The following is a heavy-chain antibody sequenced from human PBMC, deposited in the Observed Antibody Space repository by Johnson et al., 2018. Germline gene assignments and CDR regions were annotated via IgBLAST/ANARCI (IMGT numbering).Heavy chain of an antibody. Sequence: QVQLVESGGGVVQPGRSLRLSCAASGFTFSSYGMHWVRQAPGKGLEWVAVMSYDGSNKYYADSVKGRFTISRDNSKNTVDLQMNSLRAEDTAVYYWARDAAYCCVANCYPFFYYFMDVWGKGTTVTVSS. CDR3: ARDAAYCCVANCYPFFYYFMDV. D-gene: IGHD2-15*01. J-gene: IGHJ6*03. CDR2: MSYDGSNK. CDR1: GFTFSSYG. V-gene: IGHV3-30*03.